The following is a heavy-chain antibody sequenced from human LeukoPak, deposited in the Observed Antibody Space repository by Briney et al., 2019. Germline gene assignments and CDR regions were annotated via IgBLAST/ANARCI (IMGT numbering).Heavy chain of an antibody. D-gene: IGHD4-17*01. J-gene: IGHJ2*01. CDR3: AKSLTTVTTGGWYFDL. CDR2: ISGSGGST. Sequence: GGSLRLSCAASGFTFSSHAMSWVRQAPGKGLEWVSAISGSGGSTYYADSVKGRFTISRDNSKNTLYLQMNSLRAEDTAVYYCAKSLTTVTTGGWYFDLWGRGTLVTVSS. CDR1: GFTFSSHA. V-gene: IGHV3-23*01.